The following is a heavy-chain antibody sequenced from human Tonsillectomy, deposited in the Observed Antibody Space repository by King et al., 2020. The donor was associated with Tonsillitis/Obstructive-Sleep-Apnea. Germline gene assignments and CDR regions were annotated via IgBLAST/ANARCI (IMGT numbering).Heavy chain of an antibody. CDR1: GGSISSYY. J-gene: IGHJ4*02. CDR3: AGAAGLRYFDWLNY. V-gene: IGHV4-59*01. D-gene: IGHD3-9*01. CDR2: IYYSGST. Sequence: QLQLQESGPGLVKPSETLSLTCTVSGGSISSYYWSWIRQPPGKGLEWIGYIYYSGSTNYNPSLKSRVTISVDTSKNQFSLKLSSVTAADTAVYYCAGAAGLRYFDWLNYWGQGTLVTVSS.